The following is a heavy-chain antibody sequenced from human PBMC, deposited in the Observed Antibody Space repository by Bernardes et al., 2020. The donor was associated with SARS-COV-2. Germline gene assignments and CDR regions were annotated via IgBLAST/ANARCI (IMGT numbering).Heavy chain of an antibody. V-gene: IGHV1-18*01. D-gene: IGHD2-21*01. CDR1: GYTFTKYG. CDR3: ARVGCGGDCYPNPRPYYYYGMDV. Sequence: VKVSCKASGYTFTKYGISWVRQAAGHGLEWMGWISGYNGNTYYAQKLQDRVTMTTDTSTSTAHMELRSLRSDDTAVYYCARVGCGGDCYPNPRPYYYYGMDVWGQGTTVTVSS. J-gene: IGHJ6*02. CDR2: ISGYNGNT.